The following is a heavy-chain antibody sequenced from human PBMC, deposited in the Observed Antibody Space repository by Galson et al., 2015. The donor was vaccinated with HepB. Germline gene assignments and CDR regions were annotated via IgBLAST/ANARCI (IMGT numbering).Heavy chain of an antibody. D-gene: IGHD6-19*01. Sequence: SVKVSCKASGYTFTSYYMHWVRQAPGQGLEWMGIINPSGGSTSYAQKFQGRVTMTRDTSTSTVYMELSSLRSEDTAVYYCARFRPVAIDAFDIWGQGTMVTVSS. V-gene: IGHV1-46*03. CDR3: ARFRPVAIDAFDI. CDR1: GYTFTSYY. CDR2: INPSGGST. J-gene: IGHJ3*02.